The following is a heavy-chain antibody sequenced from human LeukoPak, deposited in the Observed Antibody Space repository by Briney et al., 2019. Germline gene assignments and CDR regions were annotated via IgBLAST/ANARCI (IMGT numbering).Heavy chain of an antibody. CDR3: ARGGYGGGWSSLNFDY. V-gene: IGHV4-59*01. J-gene: IGHJ4*02. D-gene: IGHD6-19*01. CDR2: IYYSGST. CDR1: GGSISSYH. Sequence: PSETLSLTCTVSGGSISSYHWNWIRQAPGKGLEWIGYIYYSGSTNYNPSLKSRVTISVDTSKNQFSLKLSSVTAAHTAVYYCARGGYGGGWSSLNFDYWGQGTLVTVSS.